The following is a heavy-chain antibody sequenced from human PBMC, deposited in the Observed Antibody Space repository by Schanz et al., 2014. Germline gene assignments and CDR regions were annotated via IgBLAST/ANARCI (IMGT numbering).Heavy chain of an antibody. CDR1: GFSFSSYA. CDR3: ARGGFGEVSYFDY. J-gene: IGHJ4*02. D-gene: IGHD3-10*01. V-gene: IGHV3-23*01. Sequence: EVQLLESGGGLVEPGGSLRLSCAASGFSFSSYAMGWVRQARGKGLEWVSAMNESHSTIYYADSVRGRFTISRDNSNKTVDLQMNSLRPEDTAVYYCARGGFGEVSYFDYWGQGTLVTVSS. CDR2: MNESHSTI.